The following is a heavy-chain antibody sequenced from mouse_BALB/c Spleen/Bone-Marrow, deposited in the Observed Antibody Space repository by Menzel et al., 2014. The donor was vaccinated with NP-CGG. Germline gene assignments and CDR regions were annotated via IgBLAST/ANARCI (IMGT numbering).Heavy chain of an antibody. CDR1: GYTFTSYW. J-gene: IGHJ4*01. Sequence: AQRVESGAEPVRPGASVKVSCKASGYTFTSYWVNWVKQRPGQGLEWIGNIYPSDSYTNDNQNFKDKATLTVDKSSSTAYMQLSSPTSEYSAVYYCTRQYGNYYAMDYWGQGTSVTVSS. CDR2: IYPSDSYT. CDR3: TRQYGNYYAMDY. D-gene: IGHD2-10*02. V-gene: IGHV1S126*01.